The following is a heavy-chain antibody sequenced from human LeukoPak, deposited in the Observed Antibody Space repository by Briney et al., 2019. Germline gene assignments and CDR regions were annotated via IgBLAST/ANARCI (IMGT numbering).Heavy chain of an antibody. V-gene: IGHV3-7*01. CDR1: GFTVSNYS. J-gene: IGHJ4*02. CDR3: AGDVTGSFDY. CDR2: IKQDGSEK. D-gene: IGHD7-27*01. Sequence: GGSLRLSCAAAGFTVSNYSTSWVRQAPGEWLGWVSNIKQDGSEKYYVDSVKGRFTISRDTAKTSLYLQMNSLRDEDTAVYYCAGDVTGSFDYWGQGTLVTVSS.